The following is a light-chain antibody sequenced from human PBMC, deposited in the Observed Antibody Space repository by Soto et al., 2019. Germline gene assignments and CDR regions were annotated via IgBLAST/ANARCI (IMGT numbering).Light chain of an antibody. CDR3: QQAFHFPFT. Sequence: DIQMTQSPSSVSASVGDRVTITCQASQGISTWLAWYQQKPGRAPDLLIFAASSLQSGVPSRFRGSGSGTDFTLTISSLQPEDFATYFCQQAFHFPFTFGPGTRVEIK. V-gene: IGKV1-12*01. J-gene: IGKJ3*01. CDR1: QGISTW. CDR2: AAS.